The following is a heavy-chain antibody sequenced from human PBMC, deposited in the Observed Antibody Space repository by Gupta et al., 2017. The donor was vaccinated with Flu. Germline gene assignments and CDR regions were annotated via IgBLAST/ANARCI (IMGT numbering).Heavy chain of an antibody. CDR2: IDLDGRT. J-gene: IGHJ2*01. CDR1: GGSFSGYC. V-gene: IGHV4-34*01. Sequence: GGSFSGYCWTWIRQPPGKGLEWIGEIDLDGRTNFSQSLKRRVALSMDASKNRFVVRLSSVTAADTAVYYCARGRAGHTYWYVDGGGRGTMLTVSS. CDR3: ARGRAGHTYWYVDG.